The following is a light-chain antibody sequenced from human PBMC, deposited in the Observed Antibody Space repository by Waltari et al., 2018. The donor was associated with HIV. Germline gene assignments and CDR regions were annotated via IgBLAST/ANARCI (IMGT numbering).Light chain of an antibody. CDR3: QSAAGGRTYR. V-gene: IGLV3-25*03. J-gene: IGLJ2*01. CDR2: KDT. CDR1: ASSKEY. Sequence: SYDLPQPPSASVSPGQTARITCFGEASSKEYNFWHQQKAGQAPDLVIHKDTERASGLPERFSGSTSGRLATLTIAGVEPDDEADYYCQSAAGGRTYRFGGGTKLTVL.